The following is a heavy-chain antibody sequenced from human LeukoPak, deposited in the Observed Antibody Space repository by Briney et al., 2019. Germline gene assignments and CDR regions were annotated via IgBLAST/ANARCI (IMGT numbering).Heavy chain of an antibody. D-gene: IGHD3-22*01. CDR3: ARVIYYYDSSGSHSAFDI. CDR2: IYHSGST. J-gene: IGHJ3*02. CDR1: GYSISRGYS. Sequence: SQTLSLTCTVSGYSISRGYSWGWIRQPPGKGLEWIGNIYHSGSTNYSPSLKSRVTISVDTSKNQFSLKLSSVTAADTAVYYCARVIYYYDSSGSHSAFDIWGQGTMVTVSS. V-gene: IGHV4-38-2*02.